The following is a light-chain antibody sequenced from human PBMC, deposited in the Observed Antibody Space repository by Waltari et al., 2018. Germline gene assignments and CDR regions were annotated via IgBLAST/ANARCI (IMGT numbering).Light chain of an antibody. CDR3: LQYSSSPWT. CDR1: QSISSW. J-gene: IGKJ1*01. CDR2: KAS. Sequence: DIQMTKSPSSLPESVGKTVTITCRASQSISSWLAWYQQKPGKAPKLLIYKASSLQSGVPSRFSGSGSGTDFTLTISSLQPEDFATYYCLQYSSSPWTFGQGTKVEIK. V-gene: IGKV1-12*02.